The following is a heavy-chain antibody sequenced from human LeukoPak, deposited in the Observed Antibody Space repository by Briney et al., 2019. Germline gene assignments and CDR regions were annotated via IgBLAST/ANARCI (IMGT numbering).Heavy chain of an antibody. CDR2: IYDSGST. CDR1: GGSIRSSYYY. CDR3: ARLKFGNYYDSSGYYYPYYYGMDV. V-gene: IGHV4-39*07. Sequence: SETLSLTCTVSGGSIRSSYYYWGWIRQPPGKGLEWIGSIYDSGSTYYNPSLKSRVTISVDTSKNQFSLKLSPVTAADTAVYYCARLKFGNYYDSSGYYYPYYYGMDVGGQGTTVTVSS. J-gene: IGHJ6*02. D-gene: IGHD3-22*01.